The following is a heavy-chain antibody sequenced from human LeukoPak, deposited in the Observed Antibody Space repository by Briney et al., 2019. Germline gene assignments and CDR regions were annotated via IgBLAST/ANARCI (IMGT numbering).Heavy chain of an antibody. CDR1: GFTFSSYS. D-gene: IGHD3-3*01. J-gene: IGHJ3*02. CDR2: ISSSSSTI. CDR3: ARVAGYDFWSGYYAFDI. V-gene: IGHV3-48*01. Sequence: PGGSLRLSCAASGFTFSSYSMNWVRQAPGKGLEWVSYISSSSSTIYYADSVKGRFTISRDNAKNLLYLQMNSLRAEDTAVYYCARVAGYDFWSGYYAFDIWGQGTMVTVSS.